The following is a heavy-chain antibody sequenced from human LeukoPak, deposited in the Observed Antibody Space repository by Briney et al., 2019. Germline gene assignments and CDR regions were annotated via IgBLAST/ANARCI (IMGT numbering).Heavy chain of an antibody. V-gene: IGHV3-7*01. CDR1: GFTFSSYW. D-gene: IGHD6-6*01. Sequence: PGGSLRLSCAASGFTFSSYWMSWVRQAPGKGLEWVANIKQDGSEKYYVDSVKGRFTISRDNAKNSLYLQMNSLRAEDTAVYYCARDKGSPDPFNYYYYYYMDVWGKGTTVTVSS. J-gene: IGHJ6*03. CDR3: ARDKGSPDPFNYYYYYYMDV. CDR2: IKQDGSEK.